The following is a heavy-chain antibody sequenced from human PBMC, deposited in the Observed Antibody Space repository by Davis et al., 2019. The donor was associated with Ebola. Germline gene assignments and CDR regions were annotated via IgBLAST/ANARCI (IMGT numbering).Heavy chain of an antibody. V-gene: IGHV3-43*02. CDR3: VKEGGDNAAVLYNGMDV. J-gene: IGHJ6*02. CDR2: ISANGAYT. Sequence: GESLKISCAASGFTFSNYWMSWLRQAPGKRLEWVSLISANGAYTFYIDSVKGRFTITRDNSKKSLYLQMNSLRTEDTGLYYCVKEGGDNAAVLYNGMDVWGQGTTVTVSS. CDR1: GFTFSNYW. D-gene: IGHD3-16*01.